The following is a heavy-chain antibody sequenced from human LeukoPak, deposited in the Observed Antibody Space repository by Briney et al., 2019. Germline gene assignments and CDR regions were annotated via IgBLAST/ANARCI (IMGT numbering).Heavy chain of an antibody. Sequence: PSETLSLTCTVSGGSISRYYWSWIRQPAGKGLQWIGRIYGSGSTTYNPSLKSRLTMSVDTSRNQFSLKLNSVTAADTAVYYCAKSNGYGLVDIWGQGTMVTVSS. CDR3: AKSNGYGLVDI. D-gene: IGHD3-10*01. V-gene: IGHV4-4*07. CDR1: GGSISRYY. CDR2: IYGSGST. J-gene: IGHJ3*02.